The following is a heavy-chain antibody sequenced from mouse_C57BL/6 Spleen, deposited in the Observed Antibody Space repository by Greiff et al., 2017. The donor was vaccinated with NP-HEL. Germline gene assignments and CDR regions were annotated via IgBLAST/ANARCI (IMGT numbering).Heavy chain of an antibody. CDR1: GYTFTDYN. Sequence: EVQLQESGPELVKPGASVKIPCKASGYTFTDYNMDWVKQSHGKSLEWIGDINPNNGGTIYNQKFKGKATLTVDKSSSTAYMELRSLTSEDTAVYYCARSIFYYYGDYYAMDYWGQGTSVTVSS. D-gene: IGHD1-1*01. CDR3: ARSIFYYYGDYYAMDY. V-gene: IGHV1-18*01. CDR2: INPNNGGT. J-gene: IGHJ4*01.